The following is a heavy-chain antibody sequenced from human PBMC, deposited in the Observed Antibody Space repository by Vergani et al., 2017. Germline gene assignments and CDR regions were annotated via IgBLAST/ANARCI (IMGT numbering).Heavy chain of an antibody. V-gene: IGHV3-30*02. CDR3: TKAGQYDSDNFHDS. CDR1: GFSVSNSG. D-gene: IGHD3-22*01. CDR2: IRYDGTKR. J-gene: IGHJ1*01. Sequence: QVQLVESGGGVVQTGRSLRLSCVASGFSVSNSGMHWVRQTPGKGLEWVAFIRYDGTKRFYGDSVKGRFTISRDNSQTTVFLQMNSLRADDSAVYYCTKAGQYDSDNFHDSWGQGAPVTVAS.